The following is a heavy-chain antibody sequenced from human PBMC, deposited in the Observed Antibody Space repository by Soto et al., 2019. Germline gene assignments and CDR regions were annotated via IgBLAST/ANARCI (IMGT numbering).Heavy chain of an antibody. V-gene: IGHV1-18*01. CDR2: ISAYNGNT. CDR3: ARWEAIVVVPAASFGGGYYYYGMDV. CDR1: GYTFTSYG. D-gene: IGHD2-2*01. Sequence: ASVKVSCKASGYTFTSYGISWVRQAPGQGLEWMGWISAYNGNTNYAQKLQGRVTMTTDTSTSTAYMELGSLRSDDTAVYYCARWEAIVVVPAASFGGGYYYYGMDVWGQGTTVTVSS. J-gene: IGHJ6*02.